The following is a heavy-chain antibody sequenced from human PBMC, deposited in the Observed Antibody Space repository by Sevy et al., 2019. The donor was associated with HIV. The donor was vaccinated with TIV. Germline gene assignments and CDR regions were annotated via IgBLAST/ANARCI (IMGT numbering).Heavy chain of an antibody. J-gene: IGHJ3*02. CDR1: GGSISSSSYY. CDR3: ARQEWLLRPDAFDI. Sequence: SETLSLTCTVSGGSISSSSYYWGWIRQPPGKGLEWIGSIYYSGSTYYNPSLKSRVTISVDTSKNQFSLKLSSVTAADTAVYYCARQEWLLRPDAFDIWGQGTMVTVSS. V-gene: IGHV4-39*01. CDR2: IYYSGST. D-gene: IGHD3-3*01.